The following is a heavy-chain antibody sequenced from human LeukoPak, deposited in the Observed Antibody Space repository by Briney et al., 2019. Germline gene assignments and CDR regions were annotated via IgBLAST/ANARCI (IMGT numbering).Heavy chain of an antibody. D-gene: IGHD6-13*01. V-gene: IGHV3-7*01. CDR2: IKQDGSEK. J-gene: IGHJ4*02. CDR1: GFTFSSYW. Sequence: GGSLRLSCAASGFTFSSYWMNWVRQAPGKGLEWVANIKQDGSEKYYVDSVKGRFIISRDNAKSSLYLQMNSLRAEDTAVYYCAREYSSSWYYRGFYFDYWGQGTLITVSS. CDR3: AREYSSSWYYRGFYFDY.